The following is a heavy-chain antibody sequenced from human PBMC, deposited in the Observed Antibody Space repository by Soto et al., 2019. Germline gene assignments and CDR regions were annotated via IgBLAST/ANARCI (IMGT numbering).Heavy chain of an antibody. D-gene: IGHD6-6*01. J-gene: IGHJ4*02. V-gene: IGHV3-23*01. CDR3: AKDSTAYSSSYDFDY. CDR2: ISGSGGST. CDR1: GFTFSSYA. Sequence: EVQLLESGGGLVQPGGSLRLSCAASGFTFSSYAMSWVRQAPGKGLEWVLAISGSGGSTYYADSVKGRFTISRDNSKNTLYLQMNSLRAEDTAVYYCAKDSTAYSSSYDFDYWGQGTLVTVSS.